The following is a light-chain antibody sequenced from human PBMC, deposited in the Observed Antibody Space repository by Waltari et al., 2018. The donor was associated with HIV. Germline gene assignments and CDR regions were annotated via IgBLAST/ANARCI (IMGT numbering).Light chain of an antibody. CDR1: SSAVVTNKY. CDR2: DVS. V-gene: IGLV2-14*03. CDR3: NSYTSSSTYV. J-gene: IGLJ1*01. Sequence: QSALTQPASVSGSPGQAITLSCTGPSSAVVTNKYVSWYQQHPGKAPKVILYDVSNRPSGVSIRFSGSKSGNTASLTISGLQAEDEADYYCNSYTSSSTYVFGTGTKVTVL.